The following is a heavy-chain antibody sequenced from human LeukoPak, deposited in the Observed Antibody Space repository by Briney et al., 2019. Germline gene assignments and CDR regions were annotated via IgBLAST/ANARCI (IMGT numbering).Heavy chain of an antibody. CDR1: GGSINSYY. CDR2: IYTTGTT. D-gene: IGHD3-3*01. J-gene: IGHJ6*03. Sequence: SETLSLTCTVSGGSINSYYWGWVRQPAGRGLEWIGRIYTTGTTNYSPSLKSRLTMLLDTSKNQFSLKLRSVTAADTAVYYCARGDFCSKSNCYLRPMDVWGKGTTVTVSS. V-gene: IGHV4-4*07. CDR3: ARGDFCSKSNCYLRPMDV.